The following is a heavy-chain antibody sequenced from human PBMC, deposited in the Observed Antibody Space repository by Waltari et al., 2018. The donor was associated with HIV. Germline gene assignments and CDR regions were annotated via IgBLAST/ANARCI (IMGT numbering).Heavy chain of an antibody. V-gene: IGHV4-31*03. Sequence: QVQLQESGPGLVKPSQTLSLTCTFSGGSISSAGYYWSWIRQHPGKGREWIGYIYYSGSTYYNPSLKSRVTISVDTSKNQFSLKLSSVTAADTAVYYCARIIAAAAAEYFQHWGQGTLVTVSS. CDR3: ARIIAAAAAEYFQH. D-gene: IGHD6-13*01. CDR2: IYYSGST. J-gene: IGHJ1*01. CDR1: GGSISSAGYY.